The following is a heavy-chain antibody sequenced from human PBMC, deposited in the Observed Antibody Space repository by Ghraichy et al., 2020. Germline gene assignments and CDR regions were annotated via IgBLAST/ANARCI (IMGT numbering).Heavy chain of an antibody. CDR1: GYSISSGYY. D-gene: IGHD2-2*01. CDR2: IYHSGST. V-gene: IGHV4-38-2*02. CDR3: ARGPIHYCSSTSCYARLFDY. J-gene: IGHJ4*02. Sequence: SETLSLTCTVSGYSISSGYYWGWIRQPPGKGLEWIGSIYHSGSTYYNPSLKSRVTISVDTSKNQFSLKLSSVTAADTAVYYCARGPIHYCSSTSCYARLFDYWGQGTLVTVSS.